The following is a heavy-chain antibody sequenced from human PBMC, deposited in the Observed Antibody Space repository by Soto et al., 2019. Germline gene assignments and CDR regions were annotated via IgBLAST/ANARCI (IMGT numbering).Heavy chain of an antibody. CDR1: GYNFHSYG. J-gene: IGHJ4*02. CDR2: ISAYNGET. CDR3: ARDLEELGDVWTGVGLY. Sequence: QVQLVQSGAEVKKPGASVKVSCRASGYNFHSYGITWVRQAPGQGLEWLGWISAYNGETHSGQMLQGRVSLTIDISTSTAYMELRSLRSDDTAVYFCARDLEELGDVWTGVGLYWGQGTRVTVSS. V-gene: IGHV1-18*01. D-gene: IGHD3-3*01.